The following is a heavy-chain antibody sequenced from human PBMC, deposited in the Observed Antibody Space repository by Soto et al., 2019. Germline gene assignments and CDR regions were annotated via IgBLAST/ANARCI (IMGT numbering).Heavy chain of an antibody. J-gene: IGHJ4*02. CDR1: GASITYGGYS. V-gene: IGHV4-30-2*01. Sequence: PSETLSLTCTVSGASITYGGYSWSWIRQTPGKGLEWIGYINHLETTFYNPSFESRLTLSIDRAKNQFSLNLNSMSAADRAVYFCARGGGSDSFDYWGQGILIIFSS. CDR2: INHLETT. CDR3: ARGGGSDSFDY. D-gene: IGHD1-26*01.